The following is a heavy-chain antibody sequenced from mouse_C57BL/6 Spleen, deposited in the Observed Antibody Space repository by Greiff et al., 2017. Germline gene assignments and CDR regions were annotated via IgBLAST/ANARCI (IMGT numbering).Heavy chain of an antibody. J-gene: IGHJ4*01. V-gene: IGHV14-2*01. CDR1: GFNIKDYY. Sequence: EVQLQQSGAELVKPGASVKLSCTASGFNIKDYYMHWVKQRTEQGLEWIGRIDPEDGETKYAPKFPGKATITADTSSNTAYLQLSSLTSEDTAVYYCARVGYYAMDYWGQGTSVTVSS. CDR2: IDPEDGET. CDR3: ARVGYYAMDY.